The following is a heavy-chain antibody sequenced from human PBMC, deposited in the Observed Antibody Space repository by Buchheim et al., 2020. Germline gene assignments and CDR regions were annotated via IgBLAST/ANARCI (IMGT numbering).Heavy chain of an antibody. CDR3: AKGASSNTYSCIDY. V-gene: IGHV3-30*18. Sequence: QVQLVESGGGVVQPARSLRLSCAASGFSFSSYAIQWVRQAPGKGLEWVAVISSDGNNKYYADSVKGRFTISKDNSKNTLYLQMDSLRTEDTAIYYCAKGASSNTYSCIDYWGQGTL. CDR1: GFSFSSYA. CDR2: ISSDGNNK. D-gene: IGHD2-2*01. J-gene: IGHJ4*02.